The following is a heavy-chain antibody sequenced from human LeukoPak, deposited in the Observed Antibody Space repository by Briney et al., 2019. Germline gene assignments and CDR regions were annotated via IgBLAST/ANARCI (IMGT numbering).Heavy chain of an antibody. J-gene: IGHJ2*01. D-gene: IGHD2-15*01. CDR3: ARGVCSGGSCLPSNWYFDL. V-gene: IGHV3-48*04. CDR1: GFTFSTYG. Sequence: GGSLRLSCAASGFTFSTYGIHWVRQAPGKGLEWVSYISSSGSTIYYADSVKGRFTISRDNAKNSLYLQMNSLRAEDTAVYYCARGVCSGGSCLPSNWYFDLWGRGTLVTVSS. CDR2: ISSSGSTI.